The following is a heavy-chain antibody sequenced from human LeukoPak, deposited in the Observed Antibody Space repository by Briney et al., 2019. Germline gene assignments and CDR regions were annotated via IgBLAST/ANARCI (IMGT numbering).Heavy chain of an antibody. CDR1: GGSIRSSYYY. V-gene: IGHV4-61*05. J-gene: IGHJ4*02. CDR2: IYYSGST. Sequence: SETLSLTCTVSGGSIRSSYYYWGWIRQPPGKGLEWIGYIYYSGSTNYNPSLKSRVTISVDTSKNQFSLKLSSVTAADTAVYYCARGNYYDSSGYYGWGQGTLVTVSS. D-gene: IGHD3-22*01. CDR3: ARGNYYDSSGYYG.